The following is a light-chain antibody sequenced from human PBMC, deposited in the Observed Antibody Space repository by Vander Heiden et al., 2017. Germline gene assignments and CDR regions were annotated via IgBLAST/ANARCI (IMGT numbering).Light chain of an antibody. Sequence: IVMTQSPLSLPVPPGDPASISCRSSQSLLHSNGYNYLDWYLQKPGQSPQLLIDLGSNRASGVPDRFSGSGSGTDFTLKISRVEAEDVGVYYCMQALQTLLTFGGGTKVEIK. CDR1: QSLLHSNGYNY. J-gene: IGKJ4*01. CDR3: MQALQTLLT. V-gene: IGKV2-28*01. CDR2: LGS.